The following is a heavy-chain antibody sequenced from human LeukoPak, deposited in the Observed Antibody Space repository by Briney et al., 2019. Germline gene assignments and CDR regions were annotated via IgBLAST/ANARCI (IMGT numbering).Heavy chain of an antibody. CDR1: GGTFSSYA. V-gene: IGHV1-69*05. CDR2: IIPIFGTA. Sequence: ASVKVSCKASGGTFSSYAISWVRQAPGQGLEWMGGIIPIFGTANYAQKFQGRVTITTDESTSTAYMELSSLRSEDTAVYYCATKYDSSGLITPPLFDYWGQGTLVTVSS. CDR3: ATKYDSSGLITPPLFDY. D-gene: IGHD3-22*01. J-gene: IGHJ4*02.